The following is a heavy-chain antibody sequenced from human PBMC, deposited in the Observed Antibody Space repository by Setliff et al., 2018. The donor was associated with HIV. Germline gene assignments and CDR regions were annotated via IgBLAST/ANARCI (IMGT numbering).Heavy chain of an antibody. CDR3: ARVPYPADYYMDV. CDR2: IYYSGST. J-gene: IGHJ6*03. Sequence: SETLSLTCTVSGGSISSHYWGWIRQPPGKGLEWIGYIYYSGSTNYNPSLKSRVTISVDTSKKQFSLKLTSVSAADTAIYYCARVPYPADYYMDVWGKGTTVTVSS. CDR1: GGSISSHY. D-gene: IGHD6-19*01. V-gene: IGHV4-59*11.